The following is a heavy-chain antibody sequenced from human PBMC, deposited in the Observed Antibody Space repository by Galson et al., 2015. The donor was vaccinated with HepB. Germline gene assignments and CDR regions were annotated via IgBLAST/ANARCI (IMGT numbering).Heavy chain of an antibody. CDR3: ARDFPNYYMDV. J-gene: IGHJ6*03. CDR1: GFTFTSYA. V-gene: IGHV3-30-3*01. Sequence: SLRLSCAASGFTFTSYAMHWVRQAPGKGLEWVAFISYDENNKFYTDSVKGRFIISRDKSMDTLYLQMNSLRAEDAAVYYCARDFPNYYMDVWGKGTTVTVSS. CDR2: ISYDENNK.